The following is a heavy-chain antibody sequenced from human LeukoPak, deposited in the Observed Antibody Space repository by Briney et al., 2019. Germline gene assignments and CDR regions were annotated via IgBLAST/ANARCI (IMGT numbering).Heavy chain of an antibody. J-gene: IGHJ4*02. CDR3: RAGSYDFWSGPSPLALDY. CDR1: GGSISSYY. Sequence: SETLSLTCTVSGGSISSYYWSWIRQPPGKGLEWIGYIYYSGSTNYNPSLKSRVTISVDTSKNQFSLKLSSVTAADTAVYYCRAGSYDFWSGPSPLALDYWGQGTLVTVSS. V-gene: IGHV4-59*01. CDR2: IYYSGST. D-gene: IGHD3-3*01.